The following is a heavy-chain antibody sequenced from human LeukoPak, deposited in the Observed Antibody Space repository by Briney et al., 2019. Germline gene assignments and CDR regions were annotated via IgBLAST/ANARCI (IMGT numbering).Heavy chain of an antibody. J-gene: IGHJ4*02. V-gene: IGHV3-30-3*01. CDR3: AMPDY. CDR1: GFTFSSCA. CDR2: ISYDGSNK. Sequence: PGGSLRLSCAASGFTFSSCAMHWVRQAPGKGLEWVAVISYDGSNKYYADSVKGRFTISRDNSKNTLYLQMNSLRAEDTAVYYCAMPDYWGQGTLVTVSS.